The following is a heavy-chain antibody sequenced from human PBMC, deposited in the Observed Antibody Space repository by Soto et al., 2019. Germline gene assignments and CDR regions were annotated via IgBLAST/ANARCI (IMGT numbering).Heavy chain of an antibody. Sequence: QVQLVQSGAEVKKPGASVKVSCKASGYTFTSYGISWVRQAPGQGLEWMGWISAYNGNTNYAQKLQGRVTMTTDTSTSTAYMELRSLRSDDTAVYYCARVNFPILRYFDSPLGMDVWGQGTTVTVSS. CDR1: GYTFTSYG. J-gene: IGHJ6*02. CDR2: ISAYNGNT. D-gene: IGHD3-9*01. CDR3: ARVNFPILRYFDSPLGMDV. V-gene: IGHV1-18*01.